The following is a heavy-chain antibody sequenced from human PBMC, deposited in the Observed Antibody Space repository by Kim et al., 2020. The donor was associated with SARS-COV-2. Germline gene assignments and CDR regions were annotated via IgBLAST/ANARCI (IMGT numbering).Heavy chain of an antibody. CDR2: IIPIFGTA. V-gene: IGHV1-69*13. CDR3: ARESAAAGPIDY. Sequence: SVKVSCKASGGTFSSYAISWVRQAPGQGLEWMGGIIPIFGTANYAQKFQGRVTITAYESTSTAYMELSSLRSEDTAVYYCARESAAAGPIDYWGQGTLVTVSS. J-gene: IGHJ4*02. CDR1: GGTFSSYA. D-gene: IGHD6-13*01.